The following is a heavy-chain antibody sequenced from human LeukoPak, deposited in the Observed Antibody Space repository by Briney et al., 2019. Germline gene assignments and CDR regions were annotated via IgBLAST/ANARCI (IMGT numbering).Heavy chain of an antibody. CDR2: ISTTSTYT. CDR3: ARDWYCSSSICYTDRNWFDP. CDR1: GFTFSDYY. V-gene: IGHV3-11*05. Sequence: GGSLRLSCAASGFTFSDYYMSYIRQAPGKGLEWVSYISTTSTYTDYADSVRGRFTISRDNAKNLLYLQMNSLRPEDTAVYYCARDWYCSSSICYTDRNWFDPWGQGTLVTVSS. D-gene: IGHD2-2*02. J-gene: IGHJ5*02.